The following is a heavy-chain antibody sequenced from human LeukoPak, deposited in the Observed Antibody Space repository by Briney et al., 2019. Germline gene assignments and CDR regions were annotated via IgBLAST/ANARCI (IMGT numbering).Heavy chain of an antibody. CDR3: ARKGDYYYYYMDV. CDR1: GFTFDDYD. D-gene: IGHD1-26*01. Sequence: GGSLRLSCAASGFTFDDYDLVWVRQAPGKGLEWVSSISSSSSYIYYADSVKGRFTISRDNAKNSLYLQMNSLRAEDTAVYYCARKGDYYYYYMDVWGKGTTVTISS. CDR2: ISSSSSYI. V-gene: IGHV3-21*01. J-gene: IGHJ6*03.